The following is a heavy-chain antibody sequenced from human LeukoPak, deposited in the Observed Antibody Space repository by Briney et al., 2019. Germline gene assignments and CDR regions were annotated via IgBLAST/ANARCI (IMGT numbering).Heavy chain of an antibody. Sequence: ASVKVSCKASGYTFTSYDINWVRQATGQGLEWMGWMNPNSGNTGYAQKFQGRVTMTRNTSISTAYMELSSLRSEDTAVYYCARGHEVSARDYYYYGTDVWGQGTTVTVSS. J-gene: IGHJ6*02. V-gene: IGHV1-8*01. CDR3: ARGHEVSARDYYYYGTDV. CDR2: MNPNSGNT. D-gene: IGHD6-6*01. CDR1: GYTFTSYD.